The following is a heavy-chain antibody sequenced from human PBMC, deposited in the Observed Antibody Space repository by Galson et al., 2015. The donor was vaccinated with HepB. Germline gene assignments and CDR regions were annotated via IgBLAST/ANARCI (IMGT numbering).Heavy chain of an antibody. Sequence: SLRLSCAASGFVFSGYTMGWVRQAPGKGLEWVSAISGSGDRTFYPDSVKGRFAISRDNSKDTLYLQMNSLRAEDTAVYYCAKDIKDSSGYWFWFDPWGQGTLVTVSP. V-gene: IGHV3-23*01. CDR1: GFVFSGYT. CDR2: ISGSGDRT. J-gene: IGHJ5*02. D-gene: IGHD3-22*01. CDR3: AKDIKDSSGYWFWFDP.